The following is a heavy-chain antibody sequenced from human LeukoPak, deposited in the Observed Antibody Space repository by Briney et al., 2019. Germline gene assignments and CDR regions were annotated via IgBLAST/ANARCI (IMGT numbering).Heavy chain of an antibody. CDR1: GFIFSDYW. CDR3: ARDHSFDY. V-gene: IGHV3-7*03. Sequence: GGSRRLSCAASGFIFSDYWMNWVRQAPGKGLEWVANIKQDGSEKYYVDSVKGRFTISRDNTKNSLYPQMDGLRAEDTAIYYCARDHSFDYWGQGTLVTVSS. D-gene: IGHD1-26*01. J-gene: IGHJ4*02. CDR2: IKQDGSEK.